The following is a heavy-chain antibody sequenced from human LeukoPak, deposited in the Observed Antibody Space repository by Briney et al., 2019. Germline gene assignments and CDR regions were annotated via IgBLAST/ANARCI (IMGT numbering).Heavy chain of an antibody. D-gene: IGHD3-3*01. CDR3: ARAKNDFWGAIEY. CDR1: GFNFRNYW. V-gene: IGHV3-74*01. J-gene: IGHJ4*02. Sequence: GGSLRLSCAVSGFNFRNYWMHWVRQAPGKGLVLVSRINSDGSSTTYADSVKGRFTISRDNAENTLYLQMNSLRAEDTAVYYSARAKNDFWGAIEYWGQGTLVTVSS. CDR2: INSDGSST.